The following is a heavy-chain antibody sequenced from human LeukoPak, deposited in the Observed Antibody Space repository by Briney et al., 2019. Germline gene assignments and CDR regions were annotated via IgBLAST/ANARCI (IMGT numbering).Heavy chain of an antibody. CDR1: GGSISSYY. CDR3: AREEAATGRSLDT. Sequence: PSETLSLTCTVSGGSISSYYWSWVRQPAGKGLEWIGRMYTSGSTNYNPSLKSRLTMSVDTSKNQFFLKLTSVTAADTAVYYCAREEAATGRSLDTWGQGTLVTVSS. CDR2: MYTSGST. D-gene: IGHD1-1*01. J-gene: IGHJ5*02. V-gene: IGHV4-4*07.